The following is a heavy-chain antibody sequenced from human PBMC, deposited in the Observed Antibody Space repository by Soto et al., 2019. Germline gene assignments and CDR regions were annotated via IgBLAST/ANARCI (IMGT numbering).Heavy chain of an antibody. CDR3: AKDKDTTFSPQDY. V-gene: IGHV3-23*01. D-gene: IGHD2-15*01. Sequence: VQLLASGGDLVQPGGSLSLSCAASGFTFPTYALTWVRQAPGKGLEWVSAISGSGGSTYYADSVKGRFTISRDNSKNTLYLQMNSLRAEDTAVYYCAKDKDTTFSPQDYWGQGTLVTVSS. J-gene: IGHJ4*02. CDR1: GFTFPTYA. CDR2: ISGSGGST.